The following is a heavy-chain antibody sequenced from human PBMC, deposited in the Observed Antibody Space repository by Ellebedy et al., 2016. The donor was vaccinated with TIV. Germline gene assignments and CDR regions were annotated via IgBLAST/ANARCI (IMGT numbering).Heavy chain of an antibody. D-gene: IGHD3-16*01. J-gene: IGHJ5*02. CDR1: GFTFSNYW. V-gene: IGHV3-7*01. Sequence: GESLKISCAASGFTFSNYWMTWVRQAPGKGLEWVANINQDGSEKYYVDSVKGRFTISRDNAKNSLYLQMNSLRAEDTAVYYCARGRSGGGDWFDPWGQGTLVTVSS. CDR2: INQDGSEK. CDR3: ARGRSGGGDWFDP.